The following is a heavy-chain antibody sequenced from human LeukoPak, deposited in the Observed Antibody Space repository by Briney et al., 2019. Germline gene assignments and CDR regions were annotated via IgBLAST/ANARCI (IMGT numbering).Heavy chain of an antibody. CDR1: GFTFSNYN. J-gene: IGHJ4*02. CDR2: ITRGSIYT. CDR3: ARDQGGVGY. V-gene: IGHV3-21*01. D-gene: IGHD3-16*01. Sequence: GGSLRLSCAASGFTFSNYNMNWVRQTPGKGLEWVSSITRGSIYTFYADSVKGRFTISRDNAKNSLSLQMNSLRAEDTAVYYCARDQGGVGYWGQGTLVTVSS.